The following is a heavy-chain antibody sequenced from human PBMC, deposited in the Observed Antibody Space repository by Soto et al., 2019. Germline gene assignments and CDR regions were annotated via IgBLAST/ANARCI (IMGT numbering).Heavy chain of an antibody. CDR2: ISAYNGNT. Sequence: GASVKVSCKDSGYTFTSYGISWVRQAPGQRLEWMEWISAYNGNTNYAQKLQGRVTMTTDTSTSTAYMELRSLRSDDTAVYYCARDRSGSSRGWFDPWGQGTLVTVSS. J-gene: IGHJ5*02. CDR1: GYTFTSYG. V-gene: IGHV1-18*01. D-gene: IGHD1-26*01. CDR3: ARDRSGSSRGWFDP.